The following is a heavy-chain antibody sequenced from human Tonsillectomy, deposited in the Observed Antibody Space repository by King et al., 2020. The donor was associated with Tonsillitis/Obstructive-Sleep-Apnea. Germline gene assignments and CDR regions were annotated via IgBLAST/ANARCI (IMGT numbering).Heavy chain of an antibody. CDR2: TRNKANSYTT. CDR1: GFTFSDHY. J-gene: IGHJ4*02. Sequence: VQLVESGGGLVQPGGSLRLSCAASGFTFSDHYMDWVRQAPGKGLEWVGRTRNKANSYTTEYAASVKGRFTISRDDSTNSLYLQMNSLKTEDTAVYYFARGRHDYWGPGTLVTVSS. V-gene: IGHV3-72*01. CDR3: ARGRHDY.